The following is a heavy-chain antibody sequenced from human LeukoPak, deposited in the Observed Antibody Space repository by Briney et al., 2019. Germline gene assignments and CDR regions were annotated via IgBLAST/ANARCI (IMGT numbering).Heavy chain of an antibody. V-gene: IGHV1-18*04. Sequence: EASVKFSCKASVYTFTSYGISWVRQAPGQGLEWMGWISAYNGNTNDAQKLQGRVTMTTDTYTRKAYMALRSLKSDDPAVYYCAGGVPPAGARYNPWGQGTLVTVSS. J-gene: IGHJ5*02. CDR3: AGGVPPAGARYNP. CDR2: ISAYNGNT. CDR1: VYTFTSYG. D-gene: IGHD2-2*01.